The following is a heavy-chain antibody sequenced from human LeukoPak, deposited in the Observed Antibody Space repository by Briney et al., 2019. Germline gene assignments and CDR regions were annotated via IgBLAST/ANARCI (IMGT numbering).Heavy chain of an antibody. CDR2: IRYDGSNK. V-gene: IGHV3-30*02. Sequence: GGSLRLSCAASGFTFSSYGMHWVRQAPGKGLEWVAFIRYDGSNKYYADSVKGRFTISRDNSKNTLYLQMNSLRAEDTAVYYCAKDTGARPYYFDYWGQGTLVTVSS. CDR1: GFTFSSYG. D-gene: IGHD3-10*01. CDR3: AKDTGARPYYFDY. J-gene: IGHJ4*02.